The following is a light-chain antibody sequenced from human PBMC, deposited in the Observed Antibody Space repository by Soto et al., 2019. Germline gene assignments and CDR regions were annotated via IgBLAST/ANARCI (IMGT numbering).Light chain of an antibody. Sequence: IQLTQSPSSLCASGGDRGSMTCRARQGISSYLAWYQQKPGKAPKLLIYAASTLQSGVPSRFSGSGSGTEFPLTLRSLQPEDFATYYCLQHNSYPWTFGQGTKVDNK. J-gene: IGKJ1*01. V-gene: IGKV1-9*01. CDR1: QGISSY. CDR3: LQHNSYPWT. CDR2: AAS.